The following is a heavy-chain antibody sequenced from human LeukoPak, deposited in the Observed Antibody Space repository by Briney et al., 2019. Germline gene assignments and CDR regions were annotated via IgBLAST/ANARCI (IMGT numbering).Heavy chain of an antibody. CDR2: IKQDGSEK. V-gene: IGHV3-7*03. CDR1: GFTFSSYW. Sequence: PGGSLRLSCAASGFTFSSYWMSWVRQAPGEGLEWVANIKQDGSEKYYVDSVKGRFTISRDNAKNSLYLQMNSLRAEDTAVYYCARAPYYYGSGSYLADVWGQGTTVTVSS. J-gene: IGHJ6*02. D-gene: IGHD3-10*01. CDR3: ARAPYYYGSGSYLADV.